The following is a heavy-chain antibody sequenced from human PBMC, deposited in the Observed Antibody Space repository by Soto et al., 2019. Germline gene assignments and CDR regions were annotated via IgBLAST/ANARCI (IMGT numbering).Heavy chain of an antibody. Sequence: GGSLRLSCAASGFTFSSYWMSWVRQAPGKGLEWVANIKQDGSEKYYVDSVKGRFTISRDNAKNSLYLQMNSLRAEDTAVYYCAGDPAGDVLSYWGQGTLVTVSS. V-gene: IGHV3-7*01. J-gene: IGHJ4*02. CDR2: IKQDGSEK. CDR3: AGDPAGDVLSY. CDR1: GFTFSSYW.